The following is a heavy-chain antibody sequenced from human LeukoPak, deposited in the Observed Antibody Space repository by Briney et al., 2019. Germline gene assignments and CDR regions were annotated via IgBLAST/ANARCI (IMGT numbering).Heavy chain of an antibody. CDR2: ISSSSSYI. V-gene: IGHV3-21*01. Sequence: GGSLRLSCVASGFTFSIYGMNWVRQAPGKGLEWVSSISSSSSYIYYADSVKGRFTISRDNAKNSLYLQMNSLRAEDTAVYYCARDTFGGVGIDYWGQGTLVTVSS. CDR1: GFTFSIYG. D-gene: IGHD3-16*01. J-gene: IGHJ4*02. CDR3: ARDTFGGVGIDY.